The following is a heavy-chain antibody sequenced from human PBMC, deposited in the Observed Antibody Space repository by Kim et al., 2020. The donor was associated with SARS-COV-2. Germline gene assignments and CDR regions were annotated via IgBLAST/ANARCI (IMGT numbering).Heavy chain of an antibody. Sequence: SLKSRVTISVDTSKNQFSLKLSSVTAADTAVYYCARRMVRGRDYYYGMDVWGQGTTVTVSS. J-gene: IGHJ6*02. CDR3: ARRMVRGRDYYYGMDV. D-gene: IGHD3-10*01. V-gene: IGHV4-59*08.